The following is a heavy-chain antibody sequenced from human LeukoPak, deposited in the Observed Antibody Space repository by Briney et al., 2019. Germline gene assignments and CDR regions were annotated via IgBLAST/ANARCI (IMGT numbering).Heavy chain of an antibody. Sequence: PGGSLRLSCAASGFTFSSYAMNWVRQAPGKGLEWVSSISGSGDTTYYADSVKGRFTISRDNSKNTLHLQMNSPRAEDTAVYYCARGFCSGGSCYPPYWGQGTLVTVSS. CDR3: ARGFCSGGSCYPPY. V-gene: IGHV3-23*01. CDR2: ISGSGDTT. CDR1: GFTFSSYA. J-gene: IGHJ4*02. D-gene: IGHD2-15*01.